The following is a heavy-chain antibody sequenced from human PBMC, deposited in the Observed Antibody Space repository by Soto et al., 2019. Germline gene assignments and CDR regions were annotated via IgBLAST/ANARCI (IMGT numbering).Heavy chain of an antibody. D-gene: IGHD3-22*01. CDR3: ARGGYYYDSSGYSRAFDI. CDR1: GGSISSGDYY. V-gene: IGHV4-30-4*01. Sequence: PSETLSLTCTVSGGSISSGDYYWSWIRQPPGKGLEWIGYIYYSGSTYYNPSLKSRVTISVDTSKNQFSLKLSSVTAADTAVYYCARGGYYYDSSGYSRAFDIWGQGTMVTVSS. CDR2: IYYSGST. J-gene: IGHJ3*02.